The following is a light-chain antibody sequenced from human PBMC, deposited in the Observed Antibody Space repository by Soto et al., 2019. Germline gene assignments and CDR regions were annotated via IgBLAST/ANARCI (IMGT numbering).Light chain of an antibody. V-gene: IGKV3-20*01. J-gene: IGKJ1*01. CDR3: PEPAETSTQCT. CDR2: GAS. Sequence: ESVLTQSPGTLSLSPGEGATLPCRASQSVSSTYLAWYQQKPGQAPRLLISGASARATGIPDRFSGSGSGTNFTLTISRMEPEDFAVYYCPEPAETSTQCTFG. CDR1: QSVSSTY.